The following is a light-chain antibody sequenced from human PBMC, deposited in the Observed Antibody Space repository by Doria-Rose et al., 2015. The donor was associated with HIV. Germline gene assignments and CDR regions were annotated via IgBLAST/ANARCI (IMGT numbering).Light chain of an antibody. V-gene: IGKV3-20*01. Sequence: EIVMTQSPGTLSLSPGERATLSCRASQSFSSTYLAWYQQKPGQAPSLLIYDGSTRATGIPDRFSDSGSGTDFTLTINRLEPEDFALYYCHQYGTSWTFGQGTKVE. J-gene: IGKJ1*01. CDR2: DGS. CDR3: HQYGTSWT. CDR1: QSFSSTY.